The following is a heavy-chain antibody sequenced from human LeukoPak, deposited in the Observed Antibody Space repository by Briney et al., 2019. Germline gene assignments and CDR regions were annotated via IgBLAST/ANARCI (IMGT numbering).Heavy chain of an antibody. CDR3: AREREHSFDY. V-gene: IGHV6-1*01. CDR1: GDSVSSNSVA. Sequence: SQTLSLTCAISGDSVSSNSVAWNWIRQTPSRGLEWLGRTYYRSKWYNDYAVSVKSRITINADTSKNQFSLQLNSVSPEDTAVYYCAREREHSFDYWGQGTLVTVS. J-gene: IGHJ4*02. D-gene: IGHD1-26*01. CDR2: TYYRSKWYN.